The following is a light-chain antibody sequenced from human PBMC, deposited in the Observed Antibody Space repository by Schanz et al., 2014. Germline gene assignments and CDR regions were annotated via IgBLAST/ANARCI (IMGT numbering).Light chain of an antibody. CDR3: QSFDSSLSGWV. V-gene: IGLV2-8*01. CDR2: EVS. Sequence: QSVLTQPPSASGSPGQSVTISCTGTSSDVGGYNYVSWYQQHPGKAPKLMIYEVSKRPSGVPDRFSGSKSGNTASLTVSGXXXXDEADYYCQSFDSSLSGWVFGGGTKLTVL. J-gene: IGLJ3*02. CDR1: SSDVGGYNY.